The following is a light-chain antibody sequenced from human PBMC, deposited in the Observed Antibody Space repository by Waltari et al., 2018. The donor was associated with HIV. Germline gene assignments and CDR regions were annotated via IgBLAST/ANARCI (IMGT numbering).Light chain of an antibody. Sequence: QSGLRQPPSTSRPPGQRVVISCSGSNSNVGKNYVSWFQQLPGAAPRLLIYRNDQRPSGVPDRFTAAKSGSSASLVISGLRSDDEAEYFCASWDDALSSWLFGGGTKLTVL. CDR3: ASWDDALSSWL. J-gene: IGLJ6*01. V-gene: IGLV1-47*01. CDR1: NSNVGKNY. CDR2: RND.